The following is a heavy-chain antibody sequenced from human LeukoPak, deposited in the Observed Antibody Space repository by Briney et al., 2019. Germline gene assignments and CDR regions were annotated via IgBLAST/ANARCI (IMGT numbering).Heavy chain of an antibody. D-gene: IGHD3-3*01. V-gene: IGHV3-7*01. CDR3: AVDFWSPRVDY. Sequence: GGSLRLSCAASGFTFSSYWMSWVRQAPGKGLEWVANIKQDGSEKYYVDSVKGRFTISRDNAKNSLYLQMNSLRVEDTAVYYCAVDFWSPRVDYWGQGTLVTVSS. CDR1: GFTFSSYW. J-gene: IGHJ4*02. CDR2: IKQDGSEK.